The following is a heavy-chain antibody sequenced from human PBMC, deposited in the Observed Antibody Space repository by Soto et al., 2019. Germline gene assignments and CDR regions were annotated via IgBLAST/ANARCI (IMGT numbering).Heavy chain of an antibody. V-gene: IGHV1-3*01. CDR3: ARESAYCGGDCYPNWFDP. Sequence: FQGRVTITRDTSASTAYMELSSLRSEDTAVYYCARESAYCGGDCYPNWFDPWGQGTLVTVSS. J-gene: IGHJ5*02. D-gene: IGHD2-21*02.